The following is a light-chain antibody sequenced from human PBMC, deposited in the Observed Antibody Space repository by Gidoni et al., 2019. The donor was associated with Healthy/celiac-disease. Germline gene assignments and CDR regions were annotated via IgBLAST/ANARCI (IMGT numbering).Light chain of an antibody. V-gene: IGLV2-11*01. CDR2: DVS. CDR1: SSDVGGYNY. J-gene: IGLJ2*01. CDR3: CSYAGSYTFGVV. Sequence: QSALTQPRSVSGSPGQPVTIPCTGTSSDVGGYNYVSWYQQHTGQAPKLMIYDVSKRPSGVPDRFSGSKSGNTASLTISGLQSEDEADYYCCSYAGSYTFGVVFGGGTKLTVL.